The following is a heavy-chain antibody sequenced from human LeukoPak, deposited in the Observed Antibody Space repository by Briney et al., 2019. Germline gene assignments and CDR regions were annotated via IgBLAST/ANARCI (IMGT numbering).Heavy chain of an antibody. D-gene: IGHD3-16*01. CDR1: GFTFSTYA. CDR2: ISGSSGGT. CDR3: AKRGEKPRPHYFDY. J-gene: IGHJ4*02. V-gene: IGHV3-23*01. Sequence: QPGGSLRLSCAASGFTFSTYAMTWVRQAPGKGLEWVSTISGSSGGTYYPDSVKGRFTISRDDSKNTLFLQMNSLRAEDTAVYYCAKRGEKPRPHYFDYWGQGTLVTVSS.